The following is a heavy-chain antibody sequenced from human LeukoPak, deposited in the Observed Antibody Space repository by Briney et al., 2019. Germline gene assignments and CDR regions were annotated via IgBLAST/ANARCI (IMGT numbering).Heavy chain of an antibody. CDR3: ASLRGYSYGTHAFDI. J-gene: IGHJ3*02. V-gene: IGHV4-34*01. Sequence: SETLSLTCAVYGGSFSGYYWSWIRQPPGKGPEWIGEINHSGSTNYNPSLKSRVTISVDTSKNQFSLKLSSVTAADTAVYYCASLRGYSYGTHAFDIWGQGTMVTVSS. D-gene: IGHD5-18*01. CDR2: INHSGST. CDR1: GGSFSGYY.